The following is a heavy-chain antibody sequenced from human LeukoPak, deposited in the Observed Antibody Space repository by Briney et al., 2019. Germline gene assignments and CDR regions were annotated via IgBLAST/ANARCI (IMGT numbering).Heavy chain of an antibody. CDR2: VSGSGAGT. J-gene: IGHJ3*02. CDR3: AKVMREVAAAGTGDAFDI. Sequence: GGSLRLSCAASGFTFNTYAMSWVRQAPGKGLEWVAAVSGSGAGTYYADSVKGRFTISRDNSKNTLYLQMNSLRAEDTAVYCCAKVMREVAAAGTGDAFDIWGQGTMVTVSS. CDR1: GFTFNTYA. D-gene: IGHD6-13*01. V-gene: IGHV3-23*01.